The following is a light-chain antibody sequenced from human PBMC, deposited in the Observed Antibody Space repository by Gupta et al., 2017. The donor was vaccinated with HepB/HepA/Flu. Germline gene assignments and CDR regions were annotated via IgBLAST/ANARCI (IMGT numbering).Light chain of an antibody. CDR2: AAS. V-gene: IGKV1-39*01. Sequence: DIQMTQSPSSLSASVGDRVTITCRASQSISSYLNWYQQKPGKAPKLLIYAASSLQSGVPSRFSGSGSGTDFTLTISSLQPEDFATYYCQQSYSTPGVTFGPGTKVEIK. J-gene: IGKJ3*01. CDR1: QSISSY. CDR3: QQSYSTPGVT.